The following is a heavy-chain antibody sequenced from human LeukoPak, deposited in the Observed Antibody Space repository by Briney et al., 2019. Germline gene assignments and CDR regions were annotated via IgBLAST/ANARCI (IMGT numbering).Heavy chain of an antibody. CDR1: GFTFSRYG. CDR3: AKMGSSWQFDY. V-gene: IGHV3-30*02. CDR2: IRYDGSSI. D-gene: IGHD6-13*01. Sequence: GGSLRLSCATSGFTFSRYGMHWVRQAPGKGLEWVTFIRYDGSSIYYADSVKGRFTVSRDNSKNTLYLQMNSLRPEDTAVYYCAKMGSSWQFDYWGRGTLVTVSS. J-gene: IGHJ4*02.